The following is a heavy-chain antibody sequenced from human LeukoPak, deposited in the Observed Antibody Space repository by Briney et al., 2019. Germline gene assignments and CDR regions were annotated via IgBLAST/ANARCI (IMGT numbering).Heavy chain of an antibody. CDR2: INPNSGGT. V-gene: IGHV1-2*02. Sequence: GASVKVSCKASGYTFTGYYMHWVRQAPGQGLEWMGWINPNSGGTNYAQKFQGRVTMTRDTSISTAYMELSRLRSDDTAVYYCARAPFDDILSSWYPFDYWGQGTLVTVSS. CDR3: ARAPFDDILSSWYPFDY. D-gene: IGHD6-13*01. J-gene: IGHJ4*02. CDR1: GYTFTGYY.